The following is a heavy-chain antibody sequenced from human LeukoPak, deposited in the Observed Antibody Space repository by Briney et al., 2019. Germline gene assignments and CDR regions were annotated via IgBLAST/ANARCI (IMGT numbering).Heavy chain of an antibody. J-gene: IGHJ3*02. V-gene: IGHV4-31*03. D-gene: IGHD4-17*01. Sequence: PSQTLSLTCTVSGGSISSGGYYWSWIRQHPGKGLEWIGYIYYSGSTYYNPSLKSRVTISVDTSKNQFSLKLSSVTAADTAVYYCARADDYGDYHGVFAFDIWGQGTMVSVSS. CDR2: IYYSGST. CDR1: GGSISSGGYY. CDR3: ARADDYGDYHGVFAFDI.